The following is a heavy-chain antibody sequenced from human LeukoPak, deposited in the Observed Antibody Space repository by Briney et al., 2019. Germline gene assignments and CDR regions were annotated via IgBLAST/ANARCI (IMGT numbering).Heavy chain of an antibody. J-gene: IGHJ4*02. V-gene: IGHV1-46*01. CDR3: ARDNGARYYDGSGYYVLVY. CDR1: GYTFTSYY. D-gene: IGHD3-22*01. CDR2: INPSGGST. Sequence: ASVKVSCKASGYTFTSYYMHWVRQAPGQGLEWMGIINPSGGSTSYAQKFQGRVTMTRDTSTSTVYMELSSLRSEDTAVYYCARDNGARYYDGSGYYVLVYWGQGTLVTVSS.